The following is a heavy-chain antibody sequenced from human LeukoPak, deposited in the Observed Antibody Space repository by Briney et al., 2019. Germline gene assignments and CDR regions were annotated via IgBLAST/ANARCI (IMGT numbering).Heavy chain of an antibody. V-gene: IGHV4-59*11. J-gene: IGHJ4*02. Sequence: SETLSLTCTVSGVSISSHYWSWIRQPPGKGLEWIGYMFDSETTKDSPSLKSRISLSADTSKNQFSLRLSSVTAADTAVYYCATIKRGSIYGYFDFWGQGILVTVSS. D-gene: IGHD5-18*01. CDR3: ATIKRGSIYGYFDF. CDR2: MFDSETT. CDR1: GVSISSHY.